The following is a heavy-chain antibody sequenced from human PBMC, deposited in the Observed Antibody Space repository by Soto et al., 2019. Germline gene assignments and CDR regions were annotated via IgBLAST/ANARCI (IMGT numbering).Heavy chain of an antibody. CDR2: ISSSGSTI. V-gene: IGHV3-11*01. Sequence: QVQLVESGGGLVKPGGSLRLSCAASGFTFSDYYMSWIRQAPGKGLEWVSYISSSGSTIYYTDSVKGRFTISRDNAKNSLYLQMNSLRAEDTAVYYCAIARSETPRRPSSLWATLTTGEYYFAYWGQGTLVTVSS. CDR1: GFTFSDYY. J-gene: IGHJ4*02. D-gene: IGHD4-17*01. CDR3: AIARSETPRRPSSLWATLTTGEYYFAY.